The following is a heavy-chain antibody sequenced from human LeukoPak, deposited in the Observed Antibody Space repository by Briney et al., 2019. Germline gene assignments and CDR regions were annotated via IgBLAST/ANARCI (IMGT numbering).Heavy chain of an antibody. J-gene: IGHJ3*02. Sequence: GGSLRLSCAASTSTFSTYVMHWVRQAPGRGLEWVAGISLDGRSEHYPDSVRGRFTISRDNSNNMLYLQMNSLRAEDSAIYYCARGWHSSGHCDTFDIWGQGTMVTVSS. CDR1: TSTFSTYV. D-gene: IGHD3-22*01. V-gene: IGHV3-30*04. CDR3: ARGWHSSGHCDTFDI. CDR2: ISLDGRSE.